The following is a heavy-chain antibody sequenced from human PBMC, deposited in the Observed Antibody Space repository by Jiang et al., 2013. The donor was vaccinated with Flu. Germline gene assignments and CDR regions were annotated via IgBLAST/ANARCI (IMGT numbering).Heavy chain of an antibody. J-gene: IGHJ6*02. Sequence: GAEVKKPGESLKISCKGSGYSSTNYWIGWVRQMPGKGLEWMGIIYPGDSDTRYRPSFQGQVTISADKSTSTAYLQWSSLKASDTAMYYCVRHSAAGGIGHYDAMDVWGLGDHGQRLL. V-gene: IGHV5-51*01. CDR3: VRHSAAGGIGHYDAMDV. D-gene: IGHD6-13*01. CDR2: IYPGDSDT. CDR1: GYSSTNYW.